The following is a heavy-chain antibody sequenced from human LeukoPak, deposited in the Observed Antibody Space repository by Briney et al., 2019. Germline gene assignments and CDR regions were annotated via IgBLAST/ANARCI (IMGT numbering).Heavy chain of an antibody. D-gene: IGHD6-13*01. Sequence: GASVKVSCKASGYTFTSYGISWVRQAPGQGLEWMGWISAYNGNTNYAQKLQGRVTMTRNTSISTAYMELSSLRSEDTAVYYCARVGFGGSWYELGYWGQGTLVTVSS. CDR1: GYTFTSYG. CDR2: ISAYNGNT. V-gene: IGHV1-18*01. CDR3: ARVGFGGSWYELGY. J-gene: IGHJ4*02.